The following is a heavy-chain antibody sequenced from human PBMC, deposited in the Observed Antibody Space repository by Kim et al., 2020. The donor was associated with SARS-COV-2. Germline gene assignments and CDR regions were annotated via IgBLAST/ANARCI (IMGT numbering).Heavy chain of an antibody. Sequence: GESLKISCKASGYSFSTYWIGWVRQMPGKGLEWMGVIYPGDSDTRYGPSFQGQVTISADMSTKTAYLQWNSLKAPDTAMYYCATGSDCGAYDCNFFDSWGQGTLVTVSS. CDR2: IYPGDSDT. V-gene: IGHV5-51*01. J-gene: IGHJ4*02. CDR1: GYSFSTYW. CDR3: ATGSDCGAYDCNFFDS. D-gene: IGHD2-21*01.